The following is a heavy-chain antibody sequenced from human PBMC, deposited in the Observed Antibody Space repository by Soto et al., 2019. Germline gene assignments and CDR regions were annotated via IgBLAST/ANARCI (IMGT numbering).Heavy chain of an antibody. Sequence: QLQLQESGPGLVKPSETLSITCTVSGGSITSSYYWGWIRQPPGKGLEWIGSIYYSGSTYYNPSLNSRVTISVDTSKNQFSLKLSSVTAADTAVYYCATIPATTILTDYWGHGTLVTVSS. CDR3: ATIPATTILTDY. V-gene: IGHV4-39*01. CDR1: GGSITSSYY. CDR2: IYYSGST. D-gene: IGHD2-2*02. J-gene: IGHJ4*01.